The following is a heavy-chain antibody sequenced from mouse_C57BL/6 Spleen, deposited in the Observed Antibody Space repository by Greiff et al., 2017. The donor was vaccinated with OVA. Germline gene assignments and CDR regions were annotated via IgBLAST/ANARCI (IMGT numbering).Heavy chain of an antibody. CDR3: ARSPLLFYAMDY. CDR1: GYTFTDYY. J-gene: IGHJ4*01. Sequence: VQLKQSGAELVRPGASVKLSCKASGYTFTDYYINWVKQRPGQGLEWIARIYPGSGNTYYNEKFKGKATLTAEKSSSTAYMQLSSLTSEDSAVYFCARSPLLFYAMDYWGQGTSVTVSS. CDR2: IYPGSGNT. V-gene: IGHV1-76*01. D-gene: IGHD1-1*01.